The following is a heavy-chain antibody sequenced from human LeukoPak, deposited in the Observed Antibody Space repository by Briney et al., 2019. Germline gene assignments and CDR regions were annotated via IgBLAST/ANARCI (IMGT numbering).Heavy chain of an antibody. CDR3: AKDERAATVYYYYGMDV. J-gene: IGHJ6*02. CDR1: GFTFDDYA. D-gene: IGHD2-15*01. V-gene: IGHV3-43D*03. CDR2: ISWDGGST. Sequence: GGSLRLSCAASGFTFDDYAMHWVRQAPGKGLEWVSLISWDGGSTYYADSVKGRFTISRDNSKNSLYLQMNSLRAEDTALYYCAKDERAATVYYYYGMDVWGQGTTVTVSS.